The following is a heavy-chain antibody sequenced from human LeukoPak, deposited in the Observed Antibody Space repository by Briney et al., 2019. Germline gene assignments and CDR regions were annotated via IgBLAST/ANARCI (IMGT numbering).Heavy chain of an antibody. CDR3: ATHYYDSSGSVDY. D-gene: IGHD3-22*01. V-gene: IGHV3-21*01. Sequence: GGSLRLSCAASGFTFSSYSMNWVRQAPGKGLEWVSSISSSSSYIYYADSVKGRFTISRDNAKNSLYLQMNSLRAEDTAVYYCATHYYDSSGSVDYWGQGTLVTVSS. CDR2: ISSSSSYI. J-gene: IGHJ4*02. CDR1: GFTFSSYS.